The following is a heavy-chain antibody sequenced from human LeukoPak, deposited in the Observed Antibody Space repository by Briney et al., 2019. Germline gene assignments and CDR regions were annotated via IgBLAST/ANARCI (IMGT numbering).Heavy chain of an antibody. V-gene: IGHV4-30-4*01. CDR3: ARDLAPINDAFNI. Sequence: PSQTLSLTCIVSGVSISSGDYYWGWIRQPPGKGLEWLGNIFSSGATYYNPSLKSRVTISVDTSKSQFSLRLSSVTAADTAVYYCARDLAPINDAFNIWGQGTMVTVSS. D-gene: IGHD3-9*01. CDR1: GVSISSGDYY. CDR2: IFSSGAT. J-gene: IGHJ3*02.